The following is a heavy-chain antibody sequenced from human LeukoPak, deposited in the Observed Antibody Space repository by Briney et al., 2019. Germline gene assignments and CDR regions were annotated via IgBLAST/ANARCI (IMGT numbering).Heavy chain of an antibody. CDR2: IYWNDDK. Sequence: SGPTLVNPTQTLTLTCTFSGFSLSTSGGVGWIRQPPGKALEWLALIYWNDDKRYSPSLKSRLTITKDTSKNQVVLTMTNMDPVDTATYYCAHRLAGTSWYVEAFDYWGQGNLVTVSS. D-gene: IGHD6-13*01. CDR1: GFSLSTSGG. J-gene: IGHJ4*02. V-gene: IGHV2-5*01. CDR3: AHRLAGTSWYVEAFDY.